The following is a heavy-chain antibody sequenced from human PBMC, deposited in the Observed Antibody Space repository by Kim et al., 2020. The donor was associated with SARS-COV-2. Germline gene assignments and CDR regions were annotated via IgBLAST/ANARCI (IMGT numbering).Heavy chain of an antibody. CDR2: T. J-gene: IGHJ4*02. V-gene: IGHV3-23*01. Sequence: TYYADSGKGRFTISRDNSKNTLYLQMNSLRAEDTAVYYCAKTDTYGSGFDYWGQGTLVTVSS. D-gene: IGHD3-10*01. CDR3: AKTDTYGSGFDY.